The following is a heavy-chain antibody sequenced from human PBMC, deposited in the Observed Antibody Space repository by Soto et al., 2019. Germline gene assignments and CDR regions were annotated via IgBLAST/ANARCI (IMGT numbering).Heavy chain of an antibody. CDR3: AIAVAGTHGMDV. D-gene: IGHD6-19*01. V-gene: IGHV1-69*02. CDR1: GGTFSSYT. Sequence: QVQLVQSGAEVKKPGSSVKVSCKASGGTFSSYTISWVRQAPGQGLEWMGRIIPILGIANYAQKFQGRVTITADKSTSTASMELSRLRSEDTAVYYCAIAVAGTHGMDVWGQGTTVTVSS. CDR2: IIPILGIA. J-gene: IGHJ6*02.